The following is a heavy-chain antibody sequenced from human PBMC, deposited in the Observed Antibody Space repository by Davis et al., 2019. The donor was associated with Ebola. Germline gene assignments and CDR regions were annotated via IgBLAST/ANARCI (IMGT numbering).Heavy chain of an antibody. V-gene: IGHV4-59*11. Sequence: MPSETLSLTCAVSAASTSSHYWRWIRHSPGHGLEWIGHIFYSGTTDYNPSFDYRVTISVDTATKHSSLGLRSGTVEDTAIYYCARAAGSGLDYWGRGTLITVSS. CDR1: AASTSSHY. J-gene: IGHJ4*02. CDR2: IFYSGTT. D-gene: IGHD3-10*01. CDR3: ARAAGSGLDY.